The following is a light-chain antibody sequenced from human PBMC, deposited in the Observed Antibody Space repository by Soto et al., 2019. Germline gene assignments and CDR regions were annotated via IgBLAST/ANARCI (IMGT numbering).Light chain of an antibody. CDR2: DVS. CDR1: SSDVGRYNA. CDR3: SSYSVSGSYV. Sequence: QSALTQPASVSGSPGQSITISCSGTSSDVGRYNAVSWYQQHPGKVPQLMIYDVSIRPSGISDRFSASKSGNMASLTISGLHAEDEANYYCSSYSVSGSYVFGTGTKVTVL. V-gene: IGLV2-14*03. J-gene: IGLJ1*01.